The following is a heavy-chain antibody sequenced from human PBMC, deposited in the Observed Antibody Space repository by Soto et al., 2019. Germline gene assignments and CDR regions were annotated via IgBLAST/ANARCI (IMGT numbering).Heavy chain of an antibody. Sequence: QVQLVQSGAEVKKPGASVKVSCKASGYTFTSYDINWVRQATGQGLEWMGWMNPNSGNTGYATKLRGIETVTRNAATRTAYRELNSLRSKDTAVHYCALRVWAQHLANFDARAQGTLVTFS. V-gene: IGHV1-8*01. CDR2: MNPNSGNT. D-gene: IGHD6-13*01. J-gene: IGHJ5*02. CDR1: GYTFTSYD. CDR3: ALRVWAQHLANFDA.